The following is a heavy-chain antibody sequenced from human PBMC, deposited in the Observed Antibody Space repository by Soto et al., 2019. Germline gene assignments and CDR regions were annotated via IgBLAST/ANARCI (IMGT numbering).Heavy chain of an antibody. Sequence: PSETLSLTGADSAGSISSGGYTCCWNRQPPGKDLELIGYIYHSGSTYYNPSLKSRVTISVDRSKNQFSLRLSSVTAADTAVYYCARAGGNYYDSSGYYYDLVADYWGQGTLVTVSS. D-gene: IGHD3-22*01. CDR1: AGSISSGGYT. CDR3: ARAGGNYYDSSGYYYDLVADY. V-gene: IGHV4-30-2*01. J-gene: IGHJ4*02. CDR2: IYHSGST.